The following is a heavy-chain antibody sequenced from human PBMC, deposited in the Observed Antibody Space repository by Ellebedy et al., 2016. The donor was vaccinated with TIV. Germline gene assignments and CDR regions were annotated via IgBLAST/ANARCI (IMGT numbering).Heavy chain of an antibody. CDR1: GFTVSSNF. Sequence: GESLKISCAASGFTVSSNFMSWVRQAPGKRLEWVSTISNTGGRTYYADSVEGRFIISRDNSKKTLYLQMNSLRAEDTAVYYCAKGRGGGSDSSAPRYYFDYWGLGTLVTVSS. CDR3: AKGRGGGSDSSAPRYYFDY. V-gene: IGHV3-23*01. J-gene: IGHJ4*02. D-gene: IGHD3-22*01. CDR2: ISNTGGRT.